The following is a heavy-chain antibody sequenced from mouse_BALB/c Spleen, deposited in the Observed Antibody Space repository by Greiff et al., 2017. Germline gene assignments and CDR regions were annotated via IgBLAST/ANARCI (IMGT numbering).Heavy chain of an antibody. CDR2: INPSTGYT. CDR3: ARWVGNYYAMDY. V-gene: IGHV1-7*01. J-gene: IGHJ4*01. CDR1: GYTFTSYW. Sequence: QVQLQQSGAELAKPGASVKMSCKASGYTFTSYWMHWVKQRPGQGLEWIGYINPSTGYTEYNQKFKDKATLTADKSSSTAYMQLSSLTSEDSAVYYCARWVGNYYAMDYWGQGTSVTVSS. D-gene: IGHD1-1*02.